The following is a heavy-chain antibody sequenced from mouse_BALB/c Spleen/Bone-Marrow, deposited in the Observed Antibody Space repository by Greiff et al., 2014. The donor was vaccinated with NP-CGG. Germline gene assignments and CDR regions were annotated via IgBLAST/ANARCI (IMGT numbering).Heavy chain of an antibody. CDR2: IYPGDGDT. CDR1: GYNFTTHW. Sequence: VKLMESGAELARPGASVKLSCKASGYNFTTHWMRWVKQRPGQGLEWIGAIYPGDGDTRYTQKFKGKATLTADKSSSTAYMQLSDLASEDSAVYYCARGDYGYRWYFDVWGAGTTVTVSS. CDR3: ARGDYGYRWYFDV. D-gene: IGHD1-2*01. V-gene: IGHV1-87*01. J-gene: IGHJ1*01.